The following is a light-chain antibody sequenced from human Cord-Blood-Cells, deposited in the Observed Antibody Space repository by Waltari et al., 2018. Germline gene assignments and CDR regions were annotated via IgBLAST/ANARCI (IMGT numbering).Light chain of an antibody. V-gene: IGLV2-23*01. CDR3: CSYAGSSTWV. Sequence: QSALTQPPSVSGSPGQSITISCTGTSSDVGSYNLVSWYQLHPGKAPQLMIYEGSKRPSGVSNRFSGSKSGNTASLTISGLQAEDEADYYCCSYAGSSTWVFGGGTKLTVL. CDR1: SSDVGSYNL. CDR2: EGS. J-gene: IGLJ3*02.